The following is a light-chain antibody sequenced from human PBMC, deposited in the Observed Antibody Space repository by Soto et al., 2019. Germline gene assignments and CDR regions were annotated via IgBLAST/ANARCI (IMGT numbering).Light chain of an antibody. J-gene: IGKJ1*01. CDR2: GAS. V-gene: IGKV3D-15*01. CDR1: QSVSSN. Sequence: IVLTQSPATLFVSPGERAPLTSRASQSVSSNLAWHQPRPGKAPRLLIYGASTRATGVPARLSGGGSGTEFTLTIRSLQSEDFTVYSCLQYHNLWAFGQGTKVDI. CDR3: LQYHNLWA.